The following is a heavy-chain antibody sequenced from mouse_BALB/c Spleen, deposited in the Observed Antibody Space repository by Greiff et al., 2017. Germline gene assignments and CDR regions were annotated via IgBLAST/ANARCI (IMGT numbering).Heavy chain of an antibody. Sequence: VQLKQSGAELVRPGALVKLSCKASGFNIKDYYMHWVKQRPEQGLEWIGWIDPENGNTIYDPKFQGKASITADTSSNTAYLQLSSLTSEDTAVYYCAITTGVEAYWGQGTLVTVSA. V-gene: IGHV14-1*02. CDR3: AITTGVEAY. J-gene: IGHJ3*01. D-gene: IGHD1-1*01. CDR2: IDPENGNT. CDR1: GFNIKDYY.